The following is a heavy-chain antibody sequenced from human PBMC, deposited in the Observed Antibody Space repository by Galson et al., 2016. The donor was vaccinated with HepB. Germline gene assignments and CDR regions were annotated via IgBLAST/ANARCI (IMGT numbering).Heavy chain of an antibody. CDR2: ISGSGGST. J-gene: IGHJ6*02. V-gene: IGHV3-23*01. D-gene: IGHD2-2*01. Sequence: SLRLSCAASGFTFSSYAMSWVRQAPGKELEWVSSISGSGGSTYYADSVKGRITISRDNSKNTLYLQMNSLRVEDTAVYYCAKGGGSDSSNSCSSDVWGQGTTVTVSS. CDR1: GFTFSSYA. CDR3: AKGGGSDSSNSCSSDV.